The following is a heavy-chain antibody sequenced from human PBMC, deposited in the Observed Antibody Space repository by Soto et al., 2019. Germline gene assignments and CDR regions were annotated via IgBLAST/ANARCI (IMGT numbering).Heavy chain of an antibody. Sequence: ASVKVSCKASGYTFTSYAMHWVRQAPGQRLEWMGWINAGNGNTKYSQKFQGRVTITRDTSASTAYMELSSLRSEDTAVYYCAMSIVVVTALDHWGQGTLVTVSS. CDR3: AMSIVVVTALDH. D-gene: IGHD2-21*02. CDR1: GYTFTSYA. V-gene: IGHV1-3*01. CDR2: INAGNGNT. J-gene: IGHJ4*02.